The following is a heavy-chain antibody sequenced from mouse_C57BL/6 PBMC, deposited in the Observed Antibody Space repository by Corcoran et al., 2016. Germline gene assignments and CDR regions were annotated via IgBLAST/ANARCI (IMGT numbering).Heavy chain of an antibody. CDR3: ARFCGYYGAIDY. CDR1: GYSITSGYY. J-gene: IGHJ4*01. V-gene: IGHV3-6*01. CDR2: ISYDGSN. D-gene: IGHD2-3*01. Sequence: DVQLQESGPGLVKPSQSLSLTCSVTGYSITSGYYWNWIRQFPGNKMEWMGDISYDGSNNYNPSLKNRISITRDTSKNQFFLKLNSVTTEDTATYYCARFCGYYGAIDYWGQETSVTVSS.